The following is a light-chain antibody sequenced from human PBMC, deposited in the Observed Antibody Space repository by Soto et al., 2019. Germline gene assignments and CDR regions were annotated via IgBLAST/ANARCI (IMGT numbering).Light chain of an antibody. Sequence: QLVLTQSPSASASLGASVKLTCTLSSGHSSFAIAWHQQQPEKGPRYLMKVNNDGSHNKGDGIPDRFSGSSSGAERYLTISSLQSEDEADYYCQTWGTGIRVFGGGTKLTVL. CDR3: QTWGTGIRV. J-gene: IGLJ3*02. CDR1: SGHSSFA. V-gene: IGLV4-69*01. CDR2: VNNDGSH.